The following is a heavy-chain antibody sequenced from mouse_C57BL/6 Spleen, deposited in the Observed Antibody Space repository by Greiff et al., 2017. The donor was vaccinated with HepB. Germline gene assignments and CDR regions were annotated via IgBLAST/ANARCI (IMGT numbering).Heavy chain of an antibody. Sequence: VQLQQPGAELVKPGASVKLSCKASGYTFTSYWMHWVKQRPGQGLEWIGMIHPNSGSTNYNEKFKSKATLTVDKYSSTAYMQLSSLPSEDSAVYYCARSGPQGYGSSYWYFDVWGTGTTVTVSS. CDR1: GYTFTSYW. D-gene: IGHD1-1*01. CDR3: ARSGPQGYGSSYWYFDV. V-gene: IGHV1-64*01. J-gene: IGHJ1*03. CDR2: IHPNSGST.